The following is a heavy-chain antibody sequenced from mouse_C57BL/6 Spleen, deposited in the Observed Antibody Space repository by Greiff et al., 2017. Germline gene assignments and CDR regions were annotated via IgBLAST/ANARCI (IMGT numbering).Heavy chain of an antibody. V-gene: IGHV1-58*01. Sequence: EVQRVESGAELVRPGSSVKMSCKTSGYTFTSYGINWVKQRPGQGLEWIGYIYIGNGYTEYNEKFKGKATLTSDTSSSTAYMQLSSLTSEDSAIYFCARGGVRLDDYAMDYWGQGTSVTVSS. D-gene: IGHD2-14*01. CDR1: GYTFTSYG. J-gene: IGHJ4*01. CDR3: ARGGVRLDDYAMDY. CDR2: IYIGNGYT.